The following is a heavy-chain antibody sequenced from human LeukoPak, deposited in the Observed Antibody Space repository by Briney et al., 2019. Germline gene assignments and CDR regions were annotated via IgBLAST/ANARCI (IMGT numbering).Heavy chain of an antibody. V-gene: IGHV3-23*01. CDR2: ISGSGGST. CDR3: AKDLGVVVTAPFDY. D-gene: IGHD2-21*02. J-gene: IGHJ4*02. Sequence: GGSLRLSCAASGFTFSSYAMHWVRQAPGKGLEWVSAISGSGGSTYYADSVKGRFTISRDNSKNTLYLQMNSPRAEDTAVYYCAKDLGVVVTAPFDYWGQGTLVTVSS. CDR1: GFTFSSYA.